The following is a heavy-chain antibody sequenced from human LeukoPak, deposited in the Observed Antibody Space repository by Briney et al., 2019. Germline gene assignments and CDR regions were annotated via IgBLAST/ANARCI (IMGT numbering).Heavy chain of an antibody. V-gene: IGHV3-48*01. D-gene: IGHD3-9*01. CDR2: ISSSSSTI. Sequence: GGSLRLSCAASGFTFSSYSMNWVRQAPGKGLEWVSYISSSSSTIYYADSVKGRFTISRDNAKNSLYLQMNSLRAEDTAVYYCAGDRYDILTGYVRFDYWGQGTLVTVSS. J-gene: IGHJ4*02. CDR1: GFTFSSYS. CDR3: AGDRYDILTGYVRFDY.